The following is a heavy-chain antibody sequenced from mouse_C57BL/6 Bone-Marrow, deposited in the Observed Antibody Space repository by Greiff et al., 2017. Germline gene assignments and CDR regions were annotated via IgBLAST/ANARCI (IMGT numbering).Heavy chain of an antibody. J-gene: IGHJ2*01. CDR3: RVYYGSSWDY. D-gene: IGHD1-1*01. CDR1: GYTFTDYY. CDR2: IYPGSGNT. V-gene: IGHV1-76*01. Sequence: VQLQQSGAELVRPGASVKLSCKASGYTFTDYYINWVKQRPGQGLEWIARIYPGSGNTYYNEKFKGKATLTAEKSSSTAYMQLSSLTSEDSAVYFCRVYYGSSWDYWGQGTTLTVSS.